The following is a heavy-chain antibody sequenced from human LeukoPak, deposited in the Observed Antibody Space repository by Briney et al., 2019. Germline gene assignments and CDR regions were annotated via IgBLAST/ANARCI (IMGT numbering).Heavy chain of an antibody. J-gene: IGHJ4*02. Sequence: GGSLRLSCAASGINFGSFWMTWVRQAPGKGLEWVANMNEDGSQEYYVDSVKGRFTISRENVKNLLYLQMNSLGAEDTAVYYCASGGHFDYSGPGTLVTVSS. CDR2: MNEDGSQE. CDR3: ASGGHFDY. CDR1: GINFGSFW. V-gene: IGHV3-7*01.